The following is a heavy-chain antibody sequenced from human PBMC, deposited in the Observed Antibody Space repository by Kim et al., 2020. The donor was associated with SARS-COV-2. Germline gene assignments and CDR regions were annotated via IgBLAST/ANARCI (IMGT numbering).Heavy chain of an antibody. CDR1: GFTFSSYA. CDR2: ISYDGSNK. D-gene: IGHD2-2*01. Sequence: GGSLRLSCAASGFTFSSYAMHWVRQAPGKGLEWVAVISYDGSNKYYADSVKGRFTISRDNSKNTLYLQMNSLRAEDTAVYYCAGPTVVPAATYAFDIWGQGTMVTVSS. CDR3: AGPTVVPAATYAFDI. J-gene: IGHJ3*02. V-gene: IGHV3-30-3*01.